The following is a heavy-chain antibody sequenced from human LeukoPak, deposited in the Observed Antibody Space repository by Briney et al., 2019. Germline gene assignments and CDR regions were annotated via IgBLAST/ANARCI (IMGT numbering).Heavy chain of an antibody. J-gene: IGHJ3*02. CDR1: GFTFSSYG. CDR2: ISYDGSNK. D-gene: IGHD2-2*01. Sequence: GRSLRLSCAASGFTFSSYGMHWVRQAPGKGLEWVAVISYDGSNKYYADSVKGRFTISRDNSKNTVFLQMNSLRAEDTALYYCAKSSTASRSNDAFDIWGQGTTVTVS. CDR3: AKSSTASRSNDAFDI. V-gene: IGHV3-30*18.